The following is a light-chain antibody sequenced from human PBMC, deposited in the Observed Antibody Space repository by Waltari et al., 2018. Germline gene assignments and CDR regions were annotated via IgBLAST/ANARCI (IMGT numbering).Light chain of an antibody. CDR1: QSVSRNF. J-gene: IGKJ1*01. Sequence: EIVLTQSPGTLSLSPGERATLSCRASQSVSRNFVAWYPQQPGQAPRLLIYDTSSRASGIPDRFSGSGSGTDFTLTISSLEPEDIGTFYCQQYGNTPRTFGQGTKVEIK. CDR2: DTS. V-gene: IGKV3-20*01. CDR3: QQYGNTPRT.